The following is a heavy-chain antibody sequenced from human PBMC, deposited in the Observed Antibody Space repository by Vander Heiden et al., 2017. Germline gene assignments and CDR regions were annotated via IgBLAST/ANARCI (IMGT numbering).Heavy chain of an antibody. V-gene: IGHV3-64*01. J-gene: IGHJ4*02. D-gene: IGHD3-22*01. Sequence: EVQLVESGGGLVQPGGSLRLSCAASGFTFSSYAMHWVRQAPGKGLEYVSAISSNGGSTYYANSVKGRFTISRDNSKNTLYLQMGSLRAEDMAVYYCARGPDYYDSSGYYFDYWCQGPLVTVSS. CDR3: ARGPDYYDSSGYYFDY. CDR2: ISSNGGST. CDR1: GFTFSSYA.